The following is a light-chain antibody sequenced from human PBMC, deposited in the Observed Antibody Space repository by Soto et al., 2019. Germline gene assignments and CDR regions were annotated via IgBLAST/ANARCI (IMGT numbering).Light chain of an antibody. Sequence: EIVMTQSPATLSVSPGERVTLSCRASQSVSRRLAWYQQKPGQSPRLLIYGASTRATGIPARFSGSGSGTEFTLTISSLQSEDFGVYYCHQYNTLWTFGQGTKVEIK. V-gene: IGKV3-15*01. CDR2: GAS. CDR1: QSVSRR. J-gene: IGKJ1*01. CDR3: HQYNTLWT.